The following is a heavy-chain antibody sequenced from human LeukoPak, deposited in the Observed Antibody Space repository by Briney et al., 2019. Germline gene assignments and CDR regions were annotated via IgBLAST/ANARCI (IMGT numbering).Heavy chain of an antibody. V-gene: IGHV3-7*01. Sequence: GGSLRLSCAASGFTFRSYWMSWVRQAPGKGLEWVANIKQDGSEKYYVDSVKGRFTIPRDNAKNSLYLQMNSLRAEDTAVYYCARETTGTTSAFDIWGQGTMVTVSS. CDR3: ARETTGTTSAFDI. J-gene: IGHJ3*02. CDR1: GFTFRSYW. D-gene: IGHD1-1*01. CDR2: IKQDGSEK.